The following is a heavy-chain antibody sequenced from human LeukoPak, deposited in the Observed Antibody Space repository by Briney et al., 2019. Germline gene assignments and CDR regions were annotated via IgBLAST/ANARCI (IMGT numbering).Heavy chain of an antibody. D-gene: IGHD2-2*01. CDR3: ARRIGYCSSTSCYSNWFDP. CDR2: IYPGDSDT. V-gene: IGHV5-51*01. Sequence: GESLKISCKGSGYSFTSYWIGWVRQMPGKGLEWMGIIYPGDSDTRYSPSFQGQVTISADKSISTAYLQWSGLKASDTAMYYCARRIGYCSSTSCYSNWFDPWGQGTLVTVSS. CDR1: GYSFTSYW. J-gene: IGHJ5*02.